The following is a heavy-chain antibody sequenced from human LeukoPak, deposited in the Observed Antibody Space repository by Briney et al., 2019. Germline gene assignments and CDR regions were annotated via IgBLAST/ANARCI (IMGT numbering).Heavy chain of an antibody. Sequence: SETLSLTCTVSGGSIDRSDYYWSWNRQPPGKGLGWIADIYYRGSTTYNPSLRSRVTISVDTSRNQFSLKLSSVTAADTAVYYCARSRSGYSYDHAAFEIWGQGTMVTVSS. CDR1: GGSIDRSDYY. CDR2: IYYRGST. CDR3: ARSRSGYSYDHAAFEI. D-gene: IGHD5-18*01. V-gene: IGHV4-61*08. J-gene: IGHJ3*02.